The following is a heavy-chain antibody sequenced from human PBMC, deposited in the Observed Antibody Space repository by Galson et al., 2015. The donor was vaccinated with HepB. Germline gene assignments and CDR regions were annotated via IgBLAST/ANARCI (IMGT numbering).Heavy chain of an antibody. V-gene: IGHV3-15*01. J-gene: IGHJ4*02. CDR2: IKTNAIGGTP. D-gene: IGHD3-22*01. CDR3: AVTPNDNSGRYPY. CDR1: GLTFTDAW. Sequence: SLRLSCAASGLTFTDAWMSWVRQAPGKGLEWVGRIKTNAIGGTPDSAAPVKGRFTISRDDSRNTVYLQMNSLNTEDTAVYFCAVTPNDNSGRYPYWGQGTRVTVSS.